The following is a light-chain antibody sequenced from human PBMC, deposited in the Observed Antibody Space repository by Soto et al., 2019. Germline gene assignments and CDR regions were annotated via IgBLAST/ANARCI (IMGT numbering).Light chain of an antibody. CDR1: SSNIGSNT. J-gene: IGLJ3*02. CDR3: AAWDDSLNARV. Sequence: QLVLTQPPSASGTPGQRVTISCSGSSSNIGSNTVTWYQQLPGTAPKLLIYGNDQRPSGVPDRFSGSKSGTSASLAISGLQSEDEADYYCAAWDDSLNARVFGGGTKLTVL. V-gene: IGLV1-44*01. CDR2: GND.